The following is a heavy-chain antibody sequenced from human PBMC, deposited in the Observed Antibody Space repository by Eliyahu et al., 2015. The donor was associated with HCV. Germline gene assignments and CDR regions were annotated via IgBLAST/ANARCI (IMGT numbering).Heavy chain of an antibody. CDR3: AKSGYYWGFDQ. CDR2: ISGDGSDT. CDR1: GFTFNNFW. D-gene: IGHD3-3*01. V-gene: IGHV3-74*01. Sequence: EVLLVESGGRLVQRGESLRLSCVAYGFTFNNFWMHWVRQAPGKGLAWVSDISGDGSDTSYADSVRGRFTISRDNAKNTLYLQMNSLTAEDTAVYYCAKSGYYWGFDQWSQGTLVTVSS. J-gene: IGHJ4*02.